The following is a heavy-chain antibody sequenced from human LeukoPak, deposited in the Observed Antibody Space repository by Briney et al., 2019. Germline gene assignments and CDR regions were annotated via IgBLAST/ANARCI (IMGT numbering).Heavy chain of an antibody. CDR3: ARASVSSGYYYYH. Sequence: SVKVSCKASGYTFTSYGISWVRQAPGQGLEWMGGIIPIFGTANYAQKFQGRVTITADKSTSTAYMELSSLRSEDTAVYYCARASVSSGYYYYHWGQGTLVTVSS. CDR2: IIPIFGTA. J-gene: IGHJ4*02. V-gene: IGHV1-69*06. CDR1: GYTFTSYG. D-gene: IGHD3-22*01.